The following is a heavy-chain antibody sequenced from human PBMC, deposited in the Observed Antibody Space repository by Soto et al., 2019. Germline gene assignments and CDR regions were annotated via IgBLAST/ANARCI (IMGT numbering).Heavy chain of an antibody. CDR2: ISYDGNKK. V-gene: IGHV3-30-3*01. D-gene: IGHD2-15*01. CDR3: ARERGYWNGGRGDVSGMDV. CDR1: GFTFSSYA. Sequence: QVQLVESGGGVVQPGRSLRLSCAASGFTFSSYAMHWVRQAPGKGLEWVAVISYDGNKKYYADSVKGRFTISRDNSKNTLYLQMNSLRAEDTAVYYCARERGYWNGGRGDVSGMDVWGQGTTVTVSS. J-gene: IGHJ6*02.